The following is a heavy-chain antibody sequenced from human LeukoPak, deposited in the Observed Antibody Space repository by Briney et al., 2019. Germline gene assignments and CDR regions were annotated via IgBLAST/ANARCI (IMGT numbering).Heavy chain of an antibody. Sequence: ASVKVSCKASGYTFAAYYMYWVRQAPGQGLEWMGWINPNSGGTNYAQKFQGRVTMTRDTSISTAYMELSRLRSDDTAVYYCARDWGYSSSWYNYWGQGTLVTVSS. CDR3: ARDWGYSSSWYNY. V-gene: IGHV1-2*02. CDR1: GYTFAAYY. CDR2: INPNSGGT. J-gene: IGHJ4*02. D-gene: IGHD6-13*01.